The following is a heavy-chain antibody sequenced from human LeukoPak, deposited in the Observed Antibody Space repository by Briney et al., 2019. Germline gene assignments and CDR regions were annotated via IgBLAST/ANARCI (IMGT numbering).Heavy chain of an antibody. V-gene: IGHV4-38-2*02. CDR3: ARAVRFHYYYYMDV. CDR1: GYSISSGYY. CDR2: IYHGGST. Sequence: SETLSLTCTVSGYSISSGYYWGWIRQPPGKGLEWIGSIYHGGSTYYNPSLKSRVTISVDTSKNQFSLKLSSVTAADTAVYYCARAVRFHYYYYMDVWGKGTTVTVSS. J-gene: IGHJ6*03.